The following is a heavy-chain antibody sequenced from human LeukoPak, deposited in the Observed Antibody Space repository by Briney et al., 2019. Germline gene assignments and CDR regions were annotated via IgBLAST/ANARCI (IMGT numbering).Heavy chain of an antibody. CDR1: GLTVSKNY. CDR2: IYSGGST. V-gene: IGHV3-53*01. D-gene: IGHD3-10*01. J-gene: IGHJ4*02. CDR3: ARVGGH. Sequence: GGSLRLSCAASGLTVSKNYMSWVRQAPGKGLESVSVIYSGGSTCYADSVRGRFIISRDNSKNTLYLQMNSLRVEDTAVYYCARVGGHWGQGTLVTVSS.